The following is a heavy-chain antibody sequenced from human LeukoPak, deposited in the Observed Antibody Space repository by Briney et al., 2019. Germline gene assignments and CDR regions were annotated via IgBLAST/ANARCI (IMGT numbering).Heavy chain of an antibody. D-gene: IGHD1-26*01. V-gene: IGHV1-46*01. J-gene: IGHJ4*02. CDR3: ARDGNSGSYSY. Sequence: ASVKVSCKASGYTLTSYYMHWVRQAPGQGLEWMGIINPSGGSTSYAQKFQGRVTMTRGTSTSTVYMELSSLRSEDTAVYYCARDGNSGSYSYWGQGTLVTVSS. CDR2: INPSGGST. CDR1: GYTLTSYY.